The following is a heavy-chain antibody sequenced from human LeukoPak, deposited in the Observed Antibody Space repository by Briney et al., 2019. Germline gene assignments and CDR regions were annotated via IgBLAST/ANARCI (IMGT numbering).Heavy chain of an antibody. CDR1: GYSTSSSNW. Sequence: SDTLSLTCAVSGYSTSSSNWWGWIRQPPGKGLEWIGYIYYSGSIYYNPSLKSRATMSVDTSKNQFSLKLSSVTAVDTAVYYCARAKWEPEVYFDYWGQGTLVTVSS. CDR3: ARAKWEPEVYFDY. J-gene: IGHJ4*02. D-gene: IGHD1-26*01. V-gene: IGHV4-28*05. CDR2: IYYSGSI.